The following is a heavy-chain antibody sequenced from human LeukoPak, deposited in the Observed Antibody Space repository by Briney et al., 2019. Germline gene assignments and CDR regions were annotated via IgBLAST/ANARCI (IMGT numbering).Heavy chain of an antibody. J-gene: IGHJ4*02. Sequence: VASVKVSCKASGGTFSNYAISWVRQAPGQGLEWMGGIIPMFNTANHAQKFQGRVTMTADESTSTAYMELSSLRAEDTAVYYCARSGRTSCSTTCYSFDYWGQGTLVTLSS. CDR3: ARSGRTSCSTTCYSFDY. V-gene: IGHV1-69*13. CDR2: IIPMFNTA. D-gene: IGHD2-2*01. CDR1: GGTFSNYA.